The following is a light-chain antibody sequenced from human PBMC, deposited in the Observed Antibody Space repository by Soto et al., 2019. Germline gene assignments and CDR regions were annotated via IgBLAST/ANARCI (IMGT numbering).Light chain of an antibody. V-gene: IGLV2-14*01. CDR1: SSDVGSYNY. CDR3: SSYTGSSTYV. J-gene: IGLJ1*01. Sequence: QSALTQPASVSGSPGQSITISCTGTSSDVGSYNYVSWYQQHPGKAPKLMIYDVSNRPSGISNRFSGSKSGNTASLTISGLQAEDEADYYCSSYTGSSTYVFGTGTRSPS. CDR2: DVS.